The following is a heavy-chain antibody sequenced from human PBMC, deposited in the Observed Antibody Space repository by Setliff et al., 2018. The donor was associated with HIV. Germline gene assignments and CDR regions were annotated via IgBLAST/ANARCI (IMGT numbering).Heavy chain of an antibody. CDR3: ARAIEISRTCKGWLEP. CDR1: GTNLDSFV. Sequence: SVKVSCKASGTNLDSFVINWVRQAAGQGLEWMGGITAVIGRPNYAQKFHGRVTITAEKSTNTAYMELTRLTSEDTAVYDCARAIEISRTCKGWLEPWGQGTQVTV. D-gene: IGHD2-2*02. J-gene: IGHJ5*02. CDR2: ITAVIGRP. V-gene: IGHV1-69*10.